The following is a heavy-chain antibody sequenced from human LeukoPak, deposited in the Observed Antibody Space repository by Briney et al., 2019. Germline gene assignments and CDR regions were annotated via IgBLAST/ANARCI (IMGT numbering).Heavy chain of an antibody. Sequence: GGSLRPSCAASGFTFSSYWMSWVRQAPGKGLEWVANIKHDGSEKYYVDSVKGRFTISRDNAKNSLYLQMNSLRAEDTAVYYCARDGDIVVVPAPFDYWGQGTLVTVSS. J-gene: IGHJ4*02. CDR1: GFTFSSYW. CDR3: ARDGDIVVVPAPFDY. V-gene: IGHV3-7*01. D-gene: IGHD2-2*01. CDR2: IKHDGSEK.